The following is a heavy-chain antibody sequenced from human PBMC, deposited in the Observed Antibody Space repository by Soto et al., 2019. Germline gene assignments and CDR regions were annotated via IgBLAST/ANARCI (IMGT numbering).Heavy chain of an antibody. V-gene: IGHV1-8*01. CDR2: MNPNSGNT. CDR1: GYTFTSYD. Sequence: QVQLVQSGAEVKKPGASVKVSCKASGYTFTSYDINWVRQATGQGLEWMGWMNPNSGNTGYAQKDQGKVTMTRNTAISTAYMELSSLRSEDTAVYYCAGGRGDCSGGSCYSGAGWFDPWGQGTLVTVSS. D-gene: IGHD2-15*01. J-gene: IGHJ5*02. CDR3: AGGRGDCSGGSCYSGAGWFDP.